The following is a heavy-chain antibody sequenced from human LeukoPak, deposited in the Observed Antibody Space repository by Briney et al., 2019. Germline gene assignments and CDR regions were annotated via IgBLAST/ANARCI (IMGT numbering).Heavy chain of an antibody. CDR2: IQFDGSYS. D-gene: IGHD2-2*02. J-gene: IGHJ6*03. Sequence: GGSLRLSCAASGFTFDSFGMHWVRQAPGKGLEWVAFIQFDGSYSYYGDSMKGRITISRDNSRNTLFLQMNSLRTEDTAVYYCAKDRKDIVVVPAAIAPAYYYYMDVWGKGTTVTVSS. CDR1: GFTFDSFG. V-gene: IGHV3-30*02. CDR3: AKDRKDIVVVPAAIAPAYYYYMDV.